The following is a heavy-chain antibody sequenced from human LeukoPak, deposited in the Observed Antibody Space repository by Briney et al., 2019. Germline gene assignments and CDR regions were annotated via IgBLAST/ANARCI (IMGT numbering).Heavy chain of an antibody. Sequence: PGGSLRLSCAASGFTFSSYSMNWVRQAPGKGLEWVSSISSSSSYIYYADSVKGRFTISRDNAKNSLCLQMNSLRAEDTAVYYCARDWDIVVVRPHYYYGMDVWGQGTTVTVSS. CDR1: GFTFSSYS. CDR3: ARDWDIVVVRPHYYYGMDV. J-gene: IGHJ6*02. D-gene: IGHD2-21*01. CDR2: ISSSSSYI. V-gene: IGHV3-21*01.